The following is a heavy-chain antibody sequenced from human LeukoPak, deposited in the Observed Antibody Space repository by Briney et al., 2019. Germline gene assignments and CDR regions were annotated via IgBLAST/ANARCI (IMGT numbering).Heavy chain of an antibody. J-gene: IGHJ3*02. D-gene: IGHD1-26*01. CDR1: GGSISSYY. CDR2: IYYSGST. CDR3: ARDSTTEDAFDI. V-gene: IGHV4-59*01. Sequence: SETLSLTCTVSGGSISSYYWSWIRQPPGKGLEWIGYIYYSGSTNYNPSLKSRVTISVDTSKNQFSLKLSSVTAADTAVYYCARDSTTEDAFDIWGQGTMVTVSS.